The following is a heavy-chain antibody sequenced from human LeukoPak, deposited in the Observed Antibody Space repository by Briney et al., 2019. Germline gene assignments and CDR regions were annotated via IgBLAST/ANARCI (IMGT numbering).Heavy chain of an antibody. J-gene: IGHJ5*01. CDR2: INPDNGVT. CDR3: ARDEGVCRGGSCADS. CDR1: RYTFTGYY. V-gene: IGHV1-2*02. Sequence: ASVQVSCKASRYTFTGYYLHWVRQAPGQGLEWMGWINPDNGVTNYAQKFQGRVTLTRDTSIRTAYMELSRLRSDDTAVYYWARDEGVCRGGSCADSWGQGTLVTVSS. D-gene: IGHD2-15*01.